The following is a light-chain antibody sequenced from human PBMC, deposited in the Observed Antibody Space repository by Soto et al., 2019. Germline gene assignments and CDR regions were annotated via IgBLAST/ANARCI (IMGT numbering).Light chain of an antibody. CDR2: DAS. J-gene: IGKJ1*01. V-gene: IGKV3-20*01. CDR3: QQYGSSPWP. CDR1: QSVSSNY. Sequence: EIVLTQSPGTLSLSPGERATLSCRASQSVSSNYLAWFQQRPGQAPRLLIYDASSRATGIPDRFSGSASGADFTLTISRLEPEDFAVYYCQQYGSSPWPFGQGTKVEIK.